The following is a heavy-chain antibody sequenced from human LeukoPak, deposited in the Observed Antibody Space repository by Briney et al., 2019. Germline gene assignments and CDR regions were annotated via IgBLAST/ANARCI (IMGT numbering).Heavy chain of an antibody. Sequence: ASVKVSCKASGYTFTSYDINWVRQAAGQGLEWMGWMNPNSGNTGYAQKFQGRVTMTRNTSISTAYMELSSLRFEDTAVYYCARVVGYYDSSGYSLYYWGQGTLVTVSS. J-gene: IGHJ4*02. CDR2: MNPNSGNT. D-gene: IGHD3-22*01. V-gene: IGHV1-8*01. CDR3: ARVVGYYDSSGYSLYY. CDR1: GYTFTSYD.